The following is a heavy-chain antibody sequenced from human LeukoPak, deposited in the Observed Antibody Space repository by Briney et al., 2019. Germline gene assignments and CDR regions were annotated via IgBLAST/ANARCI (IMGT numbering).Heavy chain of an antibody. J-gene: IGHJ4*02. CDR2: ISDTGTS. CDR3: ARTRTYLDY. D-gene: IGHD1-7*01. Sequence: PSETLSLTCIVSGGSISGYYWSWIRQPPGRGLEWIGYISDTGTSIYNLSLKNRLSMLVDTSKNHFYLNLTSVTAADTAIYYCARTRTYLDYWGQGALVTVSS. CDR1: GGSISGYY. V-gene: IGHV4-59*01.